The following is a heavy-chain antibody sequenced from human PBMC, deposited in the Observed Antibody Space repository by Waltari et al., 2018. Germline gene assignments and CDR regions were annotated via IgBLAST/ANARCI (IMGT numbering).Heavy chain of an antibody. D-gene: IGHD4-17*01. J-gene: IGHJ4*02. V-gene: IGHV3-64*07. Sequence: EVQLVESGGDLVQAGGSLRLSCAASGFIFRNHVMHWIRHAPGKVLEYVSAISCDGVTTYYADSVTGRFTVSRDNSKNILYLQMGSLRAEDMGLYYCAREPYFGDLDYWGQGTLVTVSS. CDR2: ISCDGVTT. CDR3: AREPYFGDLDY. CDR1: GFIFRNHV.